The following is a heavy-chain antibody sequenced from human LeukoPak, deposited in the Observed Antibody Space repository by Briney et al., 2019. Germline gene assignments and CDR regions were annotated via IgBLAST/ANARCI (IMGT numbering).Heavy chain of an antibody. Sequence: ASETLSLTCTVSGASLSSGSYYWSWIRQPAGKGLEWIGYIYYSGSTSYNPSLKSRVTISVDTSKNQFSLTLSSVTAADTAVYYCARSSEGRYYYDSSGYSYYYYYMDVWGKGTTVTISS. CDR1: GASLSSGSYY. CDR2: IYYSGST. D-gene: IGHD3-22*01. CDR3: ARSSEGRYYYDSSGYSYYYYYMDV. J-gene: IGHJ6*03. V-gene: IGHV4-61*10.